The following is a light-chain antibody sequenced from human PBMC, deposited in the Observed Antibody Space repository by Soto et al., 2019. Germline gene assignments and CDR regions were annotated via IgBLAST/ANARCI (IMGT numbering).Light chain of an antibody. CDR2: DVN. J-gene: IGLJ2*01. V-gene: IGLV2-11*01. CDR1: SSNVGSYNY. CDR3: CSYAGSYLV. Sequence: QSVLTQPRSVSGSPGQSVTISCTGTSSNVGSYNYVSWCQQHPGKAPKLMMYDVNKRPSGVPDRFSGSKSGNTASLTISGLQAEDEADYYCCSYAGSYLVFGGGTKLTVL.